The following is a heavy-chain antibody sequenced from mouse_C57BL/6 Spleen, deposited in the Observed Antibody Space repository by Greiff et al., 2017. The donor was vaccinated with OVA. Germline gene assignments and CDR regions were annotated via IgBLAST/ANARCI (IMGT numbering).Heavy chain of an antibody. J-gene: IGHJ4*01. D-gene: IGHD6-5*01. CDR1: GYAFSSYW. CDR2: IYPGDGDT. V-gene: IGHV1-80*01. CDR3: ARDPYDYYAMDY. Sequence: VQLQQSGAELVKPGASVKISCKASGYAFSSYWMNWVKQRPGKGLEWIGQIYPGDGDTNYNGKFKGKATLTADKSSSTAYMQLSSLTSEDSAVYFCARDPYDYYAMDYWGQGTSVTVSS.